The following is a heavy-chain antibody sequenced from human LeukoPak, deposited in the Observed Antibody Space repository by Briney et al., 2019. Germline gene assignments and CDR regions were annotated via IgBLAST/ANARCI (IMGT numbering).Heavy chain of an antibody. Sequence: GGSLRLSCAVSGFTFSNAWMSWVRQAPGKGPEWVSVIYSGGSTYYADSVKGRFTISRDNSKNTLYLQMNSLRAEDTAVYYCARVLGYSSAPDAFDIWGQGTMVTVSS. CDR1: GFTFSNAW. V-gene: IGHV3-53*01. J-gene: IGHJ3*02. CDR3: ARVLGYSSAPDAFDI. D-gene: IGHD6-19*01. CDR2: IYSGGST.